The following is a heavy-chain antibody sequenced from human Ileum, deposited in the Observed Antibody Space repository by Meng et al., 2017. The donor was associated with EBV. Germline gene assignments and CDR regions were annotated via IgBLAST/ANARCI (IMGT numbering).Heavy chain of an antibody. CDR2: ISNDGSFP. Sequence: EAQLVEAGGGFVTAGVSLCLSVAAAGCDFSSYVMHWVRQGPGKGPVWVSRISNDGSFPTYANSVKGRFTISRDNAHNTLYLQMNSLRAEDTAVYYCVRDVNWQLYDYWGQGALVTVSS. CDR3: VRDVNWQLYDY. CDR1: GCDFSSYV. D-gene: IGHD2-8*01. V-gene: IGHV3-74*03. J-gene: IGHJ4*02.